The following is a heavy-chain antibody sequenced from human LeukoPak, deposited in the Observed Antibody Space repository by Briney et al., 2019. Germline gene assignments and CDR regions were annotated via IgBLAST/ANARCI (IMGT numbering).Heavy chain of an antibody. CDR1: GGSISSYY. Sequence: SETLSLTCTVSGGSISSYYWSWIRQPAGKGLEWIGRIYTSGSTNYNPSLKSRVTISVDTSKNQFSLKLSSVTAADTAVYYCARVQLSYGSGSSDWFDPWGQGTLVTVSS. CDR3: ARVQLSYGSGSSDWFDP. D-gene: IGHD3-10*01. V-gene: IGHV4-4*07. CDR2: IYTSGST. J-gene: IGHJ5*02.